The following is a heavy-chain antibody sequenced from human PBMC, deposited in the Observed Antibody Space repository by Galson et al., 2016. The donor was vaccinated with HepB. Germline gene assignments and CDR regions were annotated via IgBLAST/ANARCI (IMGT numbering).Heavy chain of an antibody. Sequence: SETLSLTCVVSGDSISSDNWWSWVRQPPGKGLEWIGEVYHSGSTNHNPSLKSRVTMSVDKSKNQFSLKLTSVTAADTAVYYCARDHARELIDYWGQGALVTVSS. CDR2: VYHSGST. CDR1: GDSISSDNW. CDR3: ARDHARELIDY. J-gene: IGHJ4*02. V-gene: IGHV4-4*02. D-gene: IGHD1-26*01.